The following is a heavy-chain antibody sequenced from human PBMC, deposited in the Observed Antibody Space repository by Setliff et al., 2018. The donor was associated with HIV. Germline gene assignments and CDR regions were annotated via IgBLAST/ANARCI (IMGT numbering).Heavy chain of an antibody. V-gene: IGHV4-34*01. CDR1: GGSFPAYY. CDR2: INYDGDT. D-gene: IGHD4-17*01. CDR3: VRQHGDYAFGS. J-gene: IGHJ5*01. Sequence: PSETLSLTCAVYGGSFPAYYWNWIRQPPGKGLEWIEEINYDGDTTYNPSLKNRVKMFIDTSKKQFSLKVASVTAADTAVYYCVRQHGDYAFGSWGQGTLVTVSS.